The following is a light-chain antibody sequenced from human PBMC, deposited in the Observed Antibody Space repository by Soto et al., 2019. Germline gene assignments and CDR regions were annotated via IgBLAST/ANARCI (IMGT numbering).Light chain of an antibody. V-gene: IGKV3-15*01. CDR3: QQYYSYPLT. CDR2: GAS. Sequence: EIVLTQSPATLSVSPGERVTLSCRASQSVDINLAWYQQKPGQAPRLVIYGASTRATDMPGTFSGSGSGTEFTLTISSLQPDDFATYYCQQYYSYPLTFGGGTKVDIK. J-gene: IGKJ4*01. CDR1: QSVDIN.